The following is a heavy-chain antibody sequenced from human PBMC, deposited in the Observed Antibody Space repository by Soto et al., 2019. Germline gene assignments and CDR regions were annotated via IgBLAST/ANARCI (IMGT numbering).Heavy chain of an antibody. CDR2: ISGSGGST. D-gene: IGHD5-18*01. Sequence: GGSLRLSCAASGFTFSSYAMSWVRQAPGKGLEWVSAISGSGGSTYYADSVKGRFTISRDNSKNTLYLQMNSLRAEDTAVYYCAKDRGYSYGYTLYYYYYGMDVWGQGTTVTVSS. V-gene: IGHV3-23*01. CDR1: GFTFSSYA. J-gene: IGHJ6*02. CDR3: AKDRGYSYGYTLYYYYYGMDV.